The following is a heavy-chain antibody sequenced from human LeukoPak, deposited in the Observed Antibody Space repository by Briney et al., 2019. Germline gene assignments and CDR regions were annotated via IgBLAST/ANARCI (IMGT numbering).Heavy chain of an antibody. Sequence: GGSLRPSCAASGFTFSGSAMHWVRQASGKGLEWVGRIRSKANSYATAYAASVKGRFTISRDDSENTAYLQMNSLKTEDTAVYYCTRTDSSGYYDTPDYWGQGTLVTVSS. CDR3: TRTDSSGYYDTPDY. CDR1: GFTFSGSA. D-gene: IGHD3-22*01. V-gene: IGHV3-73*01. CDR2: IRSKANSYAT. J-gene: IGHJ4*02.